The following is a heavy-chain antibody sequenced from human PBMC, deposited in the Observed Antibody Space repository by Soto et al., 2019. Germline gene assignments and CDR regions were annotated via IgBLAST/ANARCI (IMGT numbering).Heavy chain of an antibody. V-gene: IGHV1-69*01. Sequence: QVQVVQSGVEVRRPGSSVKVSCKASGDTFKNCVISWVRQAPGQGLEWMGGIIPLFGTTDFAQRLQGRLTITTYETTTTAYMELSRLRSEDTATYYCAAELGFGKLSVFWWEGTTFIVSS. CDR2: IIPLFGTT. D-gene: IGHD3-10*01. CDR1: GDTFKNCV. J-gene: IGHJ6*01. CDR3: AAELGFGKLSVF.